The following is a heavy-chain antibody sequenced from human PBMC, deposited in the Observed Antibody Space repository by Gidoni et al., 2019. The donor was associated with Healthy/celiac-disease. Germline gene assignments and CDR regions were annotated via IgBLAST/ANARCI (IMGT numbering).Heavy chain of an antibody. Sequence: EVQLVQSGAEVNKPGESLRIPCQGSGYSFTRYWISWVRQMPGKGLEWMGRIDPSDSYTNYSPSFQGHVTISADKSISTAYLQWSSLKASDTAMYYCARRNGSGYYYYGMDVWGQGTTVTVSS. CDR3: ARRNGSGYYYYGMDV. CDR1: GYSFTRYW. D-gene: IGHD3-10*01. J-gene: IGHJ6*02. CDR2: IDPSDSYT. V-gene: IGHV5-10-1*01.